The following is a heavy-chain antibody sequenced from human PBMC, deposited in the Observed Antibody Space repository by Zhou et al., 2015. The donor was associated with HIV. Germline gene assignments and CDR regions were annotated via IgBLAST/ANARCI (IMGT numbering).Heavy chain of an antibody. V-gene: IGHV1-69*01. CDR2: IIPVLHTT. J-gene: IGHJ6*02. CDR3: ARCSWNYQRQLYALDV. CDR1: GGSFSSSA. D-gene: IGHD1-7*01. Sequence: QVQLVQSGAEVKKPGSSVKVSCKTSGGSFSSSAISWVRQAPGQGLEWMGGIIPVLHTTKNAQKFQGRVTITADESTSTAYMELNSLRSEDTAVIYCARCSWNYQRQLYALDVWGQGTTVTVSS.